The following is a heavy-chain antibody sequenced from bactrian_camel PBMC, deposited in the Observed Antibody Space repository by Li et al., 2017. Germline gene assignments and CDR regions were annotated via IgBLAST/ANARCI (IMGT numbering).Heavy chain of an antibody. CDR3: GAGVEYCSRSNYCECQLDALPRAGYRY. J-gene: IGHJ4*01. CDR1: GYDPIYLC. CDR2: INRRGTT. V-gene: IGHV3S53*01. Sequence: VQLVESGGGSVQAGGSLRLSCSISGYDPIYLCMGWFRQAPGKEREGVAVINRRGTTNYADSVKGRFTISKVNAEKTLYLQMNSLKPEDTAVYYCGAGVEYCSRSNYCECQLDALPRAGYRYWGQGTQVTVS. D-gene: IGHD2*01.